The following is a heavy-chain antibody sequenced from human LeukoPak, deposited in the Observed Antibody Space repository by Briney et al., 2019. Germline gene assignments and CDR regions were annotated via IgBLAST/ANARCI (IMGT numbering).Heavy chain of an antibody. J-gene: IGHJ6*03. D-gene: IGHD4-23*01. CDR2: MNPNSGNT. CDR3: ARGKYGGNPKDYYYYYYMDV. Sequence: ASVTVSCKASGYTFTSYDINWVRQATGQGLEWMGWMNPNSGNTGYAQKFQGRVTMTRNTSISTAYMELSSLRSEDTAVYYCARGKYGGNPKDYYYYYYMDVWGKGTTVTISS. V-gene: IGHV1-8*01. CDR1: GYTFTSYD.